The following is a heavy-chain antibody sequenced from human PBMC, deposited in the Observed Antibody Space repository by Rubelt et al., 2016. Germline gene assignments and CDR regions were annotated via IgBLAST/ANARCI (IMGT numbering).Heavy chain of an antibody. Sequence: GGSLRLSCAASGFSFSSSWMTWVRQAPGKGLEWVANIKQDGTEKYYVDSVKGRFTISRDNAKNSLYLQMNSLRGEDTAVYYCAKKTNSRGDYGEIDYWGQGTLVTVSS. J-gene: IGHJ4*02. CDR1: GFSFSSSW. D-gene: IGHD4-17*01. CDR2: IKQDGTEK. V-gene: IGHV3-7*05. CDR3: AKKTNSRGDYGEIDY.